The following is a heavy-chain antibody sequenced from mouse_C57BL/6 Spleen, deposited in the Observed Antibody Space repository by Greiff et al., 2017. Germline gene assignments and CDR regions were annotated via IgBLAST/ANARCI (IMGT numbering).Heavy chain of an antibody. CDR3: TRGYGRAGDY. D-gene: IGHD1-1*01. CDR1: GFNIKDDY. V-gene: IGHV14-4*01. J-gene: IGHJ2*01. CDR2: IDPENGDT. Sequence: EVQLQQSGAELVRPGASVKLSCTASGFNIKDDYMHWVKQRPEQGLEWIGWIDPENGDTEYASKFQGKATITADTSSNTAYLRLSSLTSEDTAVYYCTRGYGRAGDYWGQGTTLTVSS.